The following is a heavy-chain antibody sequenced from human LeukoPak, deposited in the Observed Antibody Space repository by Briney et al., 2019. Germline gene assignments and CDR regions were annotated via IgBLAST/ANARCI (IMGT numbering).Heavy chain of an antibody. CDR3: ARRGVSTISWYFDL. D-gene: IGHD5/OR15-5a*01. Sequence: PSETLSFTCTVSGDPIISDYWSWFRQPPGKGLEWMGYMFYSGSTNYNPSLKSRVTISVDTSKNQFSLKLSSVTAADTAVYYCARRGVSTISWYFDLWGRGTLVTVSS. J-gene: IGHJ2*01. V-gene: IGHV4-59*08. CDR2: MFYSGST. CDR1: GDPIISDY.